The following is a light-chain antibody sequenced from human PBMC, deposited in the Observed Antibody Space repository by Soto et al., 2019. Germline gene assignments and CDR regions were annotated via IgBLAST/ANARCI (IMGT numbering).Light chain of an antibody. V-gene: IGLV2-14*03. J-gene: IGLJ1*01. Sequence: QSVLTQPASVSGSPGQSIAISCTGTSSDVGGYNYVSWYQQHPGKTPKLMICDVSNRPSGVSNRFSGSKSGNTAFLTIFGLQAEDEAEYYCSSYTSSSTYVFGTGTKVTVL. CDR3: SSYTSSSTYV. CDR2: DVS. CDR1: SSDVGGYNY.